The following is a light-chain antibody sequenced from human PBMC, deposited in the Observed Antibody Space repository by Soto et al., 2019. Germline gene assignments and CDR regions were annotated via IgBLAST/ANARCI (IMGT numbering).Light chain of an antibody. CDR1: QSVSSSF. V-gene: IGKV3-20*01. CDR3: SPFDKPLN. CDR2: ATS. Sequence: EILLTQSPATLSLSPGEGATLSCRASQSVSSSFLAWYQQQPGQAPRLLIYATSRRAPGIPDRFSGSGSGNGFHFHLRRMEPEKFAVDFLSPFDKPLNFGPRNKVEIK. J-gene: IGKJ1*01.